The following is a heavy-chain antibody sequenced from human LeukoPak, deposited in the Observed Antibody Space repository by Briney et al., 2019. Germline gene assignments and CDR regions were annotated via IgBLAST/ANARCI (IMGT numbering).Heavy chain of an antibody. CDR1: GVTVSGFPFSHYD. Sequence: RGSLRLSCEASGVTVSGFPFSHYDMHWVRQAPGKGLEWVAVISYDGSNKYYADSVKGRFTISRDNSKNTLYLQMNSLRAEDTAVYYCARETNVDAGDFDYWGQGTLVTVSS. J-gene: IGHJ4*02. CDR2: ISYDGSNK. CDR3: ARETNVDAGDFDY. D-gene: IGHD1-1*01. V-gene: IGHV3-30-3*01.